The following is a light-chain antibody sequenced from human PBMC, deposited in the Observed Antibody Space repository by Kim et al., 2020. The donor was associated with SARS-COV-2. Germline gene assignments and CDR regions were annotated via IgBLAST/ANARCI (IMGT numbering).Light chain of an antibody. CDR2: NNN. CDR1: SSNVESNT. J-gene: IGLJ3*02. V-gene: IGLV1-44*01. CDR3: AAWDDSLNCPV. Sequence: GQRVTISCSGGSSNVESNTVNWYQQLPGTAPRLLIYNNNYRPSGVPDRFSGSKSGTSASLAIDGLQSEDEADYYCAAWDDSLNCPVFGGGTQLTVL.